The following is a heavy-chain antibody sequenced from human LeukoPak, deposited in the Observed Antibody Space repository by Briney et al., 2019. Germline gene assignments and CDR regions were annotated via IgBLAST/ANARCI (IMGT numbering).Heavy chain of an antibody. J-gene: IGHJ4*02. V-gene: IGHV3-33*01. CDR1: GFTFSSYG. CDR2: IWYDGSNK. D-gene: IGHD3-10*01. CDR3: AREPDRDYYRSGRHPDY. Sequence: PGGSLRLSCAASGFTFSSYGMHWVRQAPGKGLEWVAVIWYDGSNKYYADSVKGRFTISRDNSKNTLYLQMNSLRAEDTAVYYCAREPDRDYYRSGRHPDYWGQGTLVTVSS.